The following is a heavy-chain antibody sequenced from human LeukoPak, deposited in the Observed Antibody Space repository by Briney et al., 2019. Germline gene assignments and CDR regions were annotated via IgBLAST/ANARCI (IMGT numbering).Heavy chain of an antibody. J-gene: IGHJ4*02. CDR3: AKDLAVADY. CDR1: GFSVSSNY. Sequence: GGSLRLSCAASGFSVSSNYMSWVRQAPGKGLEWVSAISGGGGSAFYADSVKGRFTISRDNSKNTLYLQMNNLRAEDTAVYYCAKDLAVADYWGQGTLVTVSS. V-gene: IGHV3-23*01. CDR2: ISGGGGSA. D-gene: IGHD6-19*01.